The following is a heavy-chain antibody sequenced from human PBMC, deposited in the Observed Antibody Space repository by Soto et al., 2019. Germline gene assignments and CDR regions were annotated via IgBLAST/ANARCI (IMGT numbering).Heavy chain of an antibody. CDR1: GGYFSGYD. D-gene: IGHD3-10*01. J-gene: IGHJ6*02. Sequence: SETLSLTSAVYGGYFSGYDWSWIRQPPGKGLEWIGEINYSGSTNYNPSLKSRVTISVDTSKNQFSLKLSSVTAADTAVYYCARDLLYGSGSYYYYYGMDVWGQGTTVTVSS. V-gene: IGHV4-34*01. CDR3: ARDLLYGSGSYYYYYGMDV. CDR2: INYSGST.